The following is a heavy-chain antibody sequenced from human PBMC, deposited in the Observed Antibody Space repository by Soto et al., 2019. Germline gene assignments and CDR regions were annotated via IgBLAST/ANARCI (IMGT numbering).Heavy chain of an antibody. CDR2: IYYSGST. Sequence: SETLSLTCTVSGGSISSGDYYWSWIRQPPGKGLEWIGYIYYSGSTYYNPSLKSRVTISVDTSKNQFSLKLSSVTAADTAVYYCASFGPAFGVLTPVVYSAQRTLVPVSS. CDR3: ASFGPAFGVLTPVVY. CDR1: GGSISSGDYY. D-gene: IGHD3-3*01. J-gene: IGHJ1*01. V-gene: IGHV4-30-4*01.